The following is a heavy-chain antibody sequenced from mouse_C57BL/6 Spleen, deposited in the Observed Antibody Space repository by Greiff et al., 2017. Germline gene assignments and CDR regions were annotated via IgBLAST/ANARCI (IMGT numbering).Heavy chain of an antibody. CDR2: IYPRDGST. V-gene: IGHV1-85*01. J-gene: IGHJ3*01. CDR3: GSPDYYGSSYGWFAY. Sequence: VQLKQSGPELVKPGASVKLSCKASGYTFTSYDINWVKQRPGQGLEWIGWIYPRDGSTKYNEKFKGKATLTVDTSSSTAYMELHSLTSEDSAVYFYGSPDYYGSSYGWFAYWGQGTLVTVSA. CDR1: GYTFTSYD. D-gene: IGHD1-1*01.